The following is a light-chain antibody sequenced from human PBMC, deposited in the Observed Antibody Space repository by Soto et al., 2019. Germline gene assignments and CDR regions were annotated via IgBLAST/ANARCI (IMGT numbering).Light chain of an antibody. J-gene: IGLJ1*01. CDR2: DVS. CDR3: SSYTTSSTL. V-gene: IGLV2-14*01. Sequence: QSALTQPASVSGSPGQSITISCTGTSSDVGDYNYVSWYQQHPGKAPKLMIYDVSNRPSGVSDRFSGSKSGNTASLTISGLQAEDEAHYYCSSYTTSSTLFGTGTKLTVL. CDR1: SSDVGDYNY.